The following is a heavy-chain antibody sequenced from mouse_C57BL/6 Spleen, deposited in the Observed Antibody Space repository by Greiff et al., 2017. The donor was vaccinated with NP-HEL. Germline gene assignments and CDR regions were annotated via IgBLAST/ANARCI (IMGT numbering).Heavy chain of an antibody. J-gene: IGHJ3*01. CDR3: ARDYYGNPAWFAY. Sequence: QVQLKQPGAELVKPGASVKMSCKASGYTFTSYWITWVKQRPGQGLEWIGDIYPGSGSTNYNEKFKSKATLTVDTSSSTAYMQLSSLTSEDSAVYYCARDYYGNPAWFAYWGQGTLVTVSA. V-gene: IGHV1-55*01. CDR2: IYPGSGST. D-gene: IGHD2-1*01. CDR1: GYTFTSYW.